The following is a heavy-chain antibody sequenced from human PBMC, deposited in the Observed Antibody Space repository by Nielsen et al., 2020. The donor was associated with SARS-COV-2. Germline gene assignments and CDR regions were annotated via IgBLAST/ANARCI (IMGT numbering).Heavy chain of an antibody. D-gene: IGHD3-10*01. V-gene: IGHV3-7*05. Sequence: GGSLRLSCAASGFMFRRSWMSWVRQAPGKGLEWVANIKEDGGERSYVDSVKGRFSTSRDNGKNSQHLQMSSLRAEDTAVHYCARNNYYASGTYYNSGDYWGQGTLVTVSS. CDR1: GFMFRRSW. CDR2: IKEDGGER. CDR3: ARNNYYASGTYYNSGDY. J-gene: IGHJ4*02.